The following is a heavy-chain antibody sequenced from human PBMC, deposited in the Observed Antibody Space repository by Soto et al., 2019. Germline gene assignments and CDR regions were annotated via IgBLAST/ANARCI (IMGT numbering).Heavy chain of an antibody. J-gene: IGHJ6*02. CDR2: MNPNSGNT. V-gene: IGHV1-8*01. CDR1: GYTFTSYY. Sequence: ASVKVSCKASGYTFTSYYINWVLQATGQGLEWMGWMNPNSGNTGYAQKFQGRVTMTRNTSISTAYMELSSLRSEDTAVYYCARDQSPSSGWPGMDVWGQGTTVTVSS. D-gene: IGHD6-19*01. CDR3: ARDQSPSSGWPGMDV.